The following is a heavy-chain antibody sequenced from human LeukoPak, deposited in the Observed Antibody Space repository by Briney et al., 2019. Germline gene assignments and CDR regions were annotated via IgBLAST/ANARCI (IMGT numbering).Heavy chain of an antibody. V-gene: IGHV3-53*01. CDR3: ARGDGYNYWDY. Sequence: GGSLRLSCAASGFTVSSNYMSWVRQAPGKGLEWVSVIYSGGSTYYADSVKGRFTISRDNSKNTVYLQMDSLRAEDTAVYYCARGDGYNYWDYWGQGTLVAVSS. CDR1: GFTVSSNY. J-gene: IGHJ4*02. D-gene: IGHD5-24*01. CDR2: IYSGGST.